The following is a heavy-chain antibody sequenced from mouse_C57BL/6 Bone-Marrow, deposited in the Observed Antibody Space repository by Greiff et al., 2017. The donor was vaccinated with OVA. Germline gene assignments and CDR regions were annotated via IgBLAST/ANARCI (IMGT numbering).Heavy chain of an antibody. J-gene: IGHJ3*01. V-gene: IGHV5-6*02. CDR3: ARRLRLAWFAY. D-gene: IGHD2-12*01. CDR2: ISSVGSYT. CDR1: GFTFSSYG. Sequence: EVMLVESGGDLVKPGGSLKLSCAASGFTFSSYGMSWVRQTPDKRLEWVATISSVGSYTYYPDSVKGRFTISRDNAKNTLYLQMSSLKSEDTAMYYCARRLRLAWFAYWGQGTLVTVSA.